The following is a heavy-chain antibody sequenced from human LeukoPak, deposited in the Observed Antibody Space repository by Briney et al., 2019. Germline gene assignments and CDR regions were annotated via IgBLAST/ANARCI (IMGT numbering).Heavy chain of an antibody. CDR1: GGSISSYY. CDR2: IYYSGST. Sequence: SETLSLTCTVSGGSISSYYWSWIRQPPGKGLEWIGYIYYSGSTNYNPSLKSQVTISVDTSKNQFSLKLSSVTAADTAVYYCARDGPSANWFDPWGQGTLVTVSS. V-gene: IGHV4-59*01. CDR3: ARDGPSANWFDP. J-gene: IGHJ5*02.